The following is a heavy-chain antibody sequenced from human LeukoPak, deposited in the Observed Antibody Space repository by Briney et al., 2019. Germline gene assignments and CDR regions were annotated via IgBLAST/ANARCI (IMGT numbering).Heavy chain of an antibody. CDR2: IYPGDSDT. Sequence: GESLKISCKGSGYSFTSYWIGWVRQLPGKGLEWMGIIYPGDSDTRYSPSFQGQVTISADKSISTAYLQWSSLKASDTAMYYCARRRYCGGDCSYFDYWGQGTLVTVSS. D-gene: IGHD2-21*02. V-gene: IGHV5-51*01. CDR1: GYSFTSYW. CDR3: ARRRYCGGDCSYFDY. J-gene: IGHJ4*02.